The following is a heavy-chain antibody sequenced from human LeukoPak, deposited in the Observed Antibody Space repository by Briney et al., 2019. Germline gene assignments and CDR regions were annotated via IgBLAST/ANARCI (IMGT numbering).Heavy chain of an antibody. CDR2: INPNTGGT. CDR1: RYAFTDYY. Sequence: ASVKVSCKGSRYAFTDYYIHWVRQAPGQGLEWMGWINPNTGGTNSEQKFQGRVTMTRDTSISTVYMELNRLTSDDPAVYFCARAYTTGWFAPWGQGTRATVSS. CDR3: ARAYTTGWFAP. V-gene: IGHV1-2*02. D-gene: IGHD1-14*01. J-gene: IGHJ5*02.